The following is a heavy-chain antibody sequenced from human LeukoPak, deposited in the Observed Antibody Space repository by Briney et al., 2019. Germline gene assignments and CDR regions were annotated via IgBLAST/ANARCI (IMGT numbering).Heavy chain of an antibody. CDR2: INHSGST. Sequence: SATLSLTCAVYGGSFSGYYWSWIRKPPGKGLEWIGEINHSGSTNYNPSLKSRVTISVDTSKNQFSLKLSSVTAADTAVYYCARGYSYGYYYYYYMDVWGKGTTVTVSS. D-gene: IGHD5-18*01. CDR3: ARGYSYGYYYYYYMDV. V-gene: IGHV4-34*01. CDR1: GGSFSGYY. J-gene: IGHJ6*03.